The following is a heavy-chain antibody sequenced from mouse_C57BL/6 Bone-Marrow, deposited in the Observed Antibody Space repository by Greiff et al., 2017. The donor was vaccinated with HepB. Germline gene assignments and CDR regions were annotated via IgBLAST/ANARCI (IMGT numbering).Heavy chain of an antibody. CDR1: GYTFTDYN. V-gene: IGHV1-18*01. Sequence: EVQLQQSGPELVKPGASVKIPCKASGYTFTDYNMDWVKQSHGKSLEWIGDINPNNGGTIYNQKFKGKATLTVDKSSSTAYMELRSLTSEDTAVYYCARGYYGSSHYYFDYWGQGTTLTVSS. D-gene: IGHD1-1*01. CDR3: ARGYYGSSHYYFDY. J-gene: IGHJ2*01. CDR2: INPNNGGT.